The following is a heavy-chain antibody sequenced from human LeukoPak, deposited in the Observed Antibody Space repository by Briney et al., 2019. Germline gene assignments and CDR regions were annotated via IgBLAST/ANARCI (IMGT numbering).Heavy chain of an antibody. Sequence: SETLSLTCTVSGGSISSYYWSWIRQPPGKGLEWIGYIYHSGSTNYNPSLKSRVTISVDTSKNQFSLKLSSVTAADTAVYYCARGGRYSSSWYVYFDYWGQGTLVTVSS. CDR1: GGSISSYY. D-gene: IGHD6-13*01. V-gene: IGHV4-59*01. J-gene: IGHJ4*02. CDR3: ARGGRYSSSWYVYFDY. CDR2: IYHSGST.